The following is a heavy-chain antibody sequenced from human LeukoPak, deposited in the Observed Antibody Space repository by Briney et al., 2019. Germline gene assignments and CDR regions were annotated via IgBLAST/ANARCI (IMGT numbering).Heavy chain of an antibody. V-gene: IGHV4-61*02. J-gene: IGHJ5*02. CDR1: GGSISSGSYY. D-gene: IGHD6-13*01. CDR2: IYTSGST. Sequence: PSQTLSLTCTVSGGSISSGSYYWSWIRQPAGKGLEWIGRIYTSGSTNYNPSLKSRVTISVDTSKNQFSLKLSSVTAADTAVYYCAASSSFNWFDPWGQGTLVTVSS. CDR3: AASSSFNWFDP.